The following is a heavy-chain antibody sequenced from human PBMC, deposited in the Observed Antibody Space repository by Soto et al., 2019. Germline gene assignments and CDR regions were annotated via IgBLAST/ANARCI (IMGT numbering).Heavy chain of an antibody. Sequence: QVQLVQSGAEVKNPGSSVKVSCKGSGDTFSRSTISWVRQVPGQRLEWMGRIIPVLGVENHAQNFQGRVTASADKASRTAYLELSSLKSEDTAIYYCASSTSGVYVFHDWGQGTLFTVSS. J-gene: IGHJ4*02. V-gene: IGHV1-69*02. CDR1: GDTFSRST. D-gene: IGHD2-8*01. CDR3: ASSTSGVYVFHD. CDR2: IIPVLGVE.